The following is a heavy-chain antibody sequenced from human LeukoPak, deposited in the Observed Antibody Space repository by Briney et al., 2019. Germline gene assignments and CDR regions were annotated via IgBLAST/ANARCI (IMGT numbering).Heavy chain of an antibody. Sequence: GSLXLSCEASGFTFNSYWMIWVRQAPGKGLEWVANINPDGSGKYYVDSVKGRFTISRDNAKKSLYLQMNSLRAEDTAVYYCASKQGDYWGQGPLVTVSS. CDR3: ASKQGDY. J-gene: IGHJ4*02. V-gene: IGHV3-7*01. CDR2: INPDGSGK. CDR1: GFTFNSYW.